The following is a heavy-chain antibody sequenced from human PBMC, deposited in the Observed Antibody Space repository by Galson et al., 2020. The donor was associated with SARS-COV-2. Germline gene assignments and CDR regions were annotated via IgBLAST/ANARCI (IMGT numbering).Heavy chain of an antibody. Sequence: GGSLRLSCAASGFTFSSYWMSWVRQAPGKGLEWVANIKQDGSEKYYVDSVKGRFTISRDNAKNSLYLQMNSLRAEDTAVYYCARDSGCSGGSCYCACLGYWGHGTRVIVSS. V-gene: IGHV3-7*01. D-gene: IGHD2-15*01. CDR2: IKQDGSEK. CDR3: ARDSGCSGGSCYCACLGY. J-gene: IGHJ4*01. CDR1: GFTFSSYW.